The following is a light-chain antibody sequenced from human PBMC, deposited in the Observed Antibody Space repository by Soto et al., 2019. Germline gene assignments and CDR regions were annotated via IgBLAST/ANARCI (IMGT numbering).Light chain of an antibody. CDR1: NIGSKS. V-gene: IGLV3-21*04. CDR2: YDS. Sequence: SYELTQPPSVSVAPGKTARITCGGTNIGSKSVHWYQQKPGQAPVLVIYYDSDRPSGIPERFSGSNSGNTATLTISRVEAGDEADYYCQVWDSSGDHPVFGGGTKLTVL. CDR3: QVWDSSGDHPV. J-gene: IGLJ2*01.